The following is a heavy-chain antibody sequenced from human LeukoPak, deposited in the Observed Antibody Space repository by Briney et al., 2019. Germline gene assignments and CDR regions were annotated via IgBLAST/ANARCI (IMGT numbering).Heavy chain of an antibody. J-gene: IGHJ5*02. Sequence: PSETLSLTCTVSGGSISSSGYYWDWIRQPPGKGREWIGIIYYSGSTYYNPSLKSRVTISVDTSKNQFSLKLSSVTAADTAVYYCARDMGYDFWSGSGWFDPWGQGTLVTVSS. V-gene: IGHV4-39*07. D-gene: IGHD3-3*01. CDR3: ARDMGYDFWSGSGWFDP. CDR1: GGSISSSGYY. CDR2: IYYSGST.